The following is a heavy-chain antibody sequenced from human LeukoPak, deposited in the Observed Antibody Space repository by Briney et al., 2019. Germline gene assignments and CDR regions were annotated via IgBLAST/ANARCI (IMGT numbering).Heavy chain of an antibody. D-gene: IGHD3-10*01. CDR2: INPSGGST. CDR3: ARGGHRRYYYTSGSAFDP. Sequence: ASVKVSCKASGYTFTSYYMHWVRQAPGQGLEWMGIINPSGGSTSYAQKFQGRVTMTTDTSTSTAYMELKSLRSDDTAVYYCARGGHRRYYYTSGSAFDPWGQGTLVTVSS. V-gene: IGHV1-46*01. CDR1: GYTFTSYY. J-gene: IGHJ5*02.